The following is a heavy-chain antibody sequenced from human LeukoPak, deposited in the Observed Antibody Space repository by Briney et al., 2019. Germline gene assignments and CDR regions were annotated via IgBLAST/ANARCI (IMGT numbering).Heavy chain of an antibody. CDR1: GFTFRSDW. D-gene: IGHD3-22*01. CDR2: VNIVVRST. V-gene: IGHV3-74*01. Sequence: GGSLRLSCAPSGFTFRSDWVHWVRQAPGKGLWWVSRVNIVVRSTNYADSVKGRFTISRDNAKNTLYLQMNSLRAEDTAVYYCARAQTYYYDSSGYYYVGHWFDPWGQGTLVTVSS. J-gene: IGHJ5*02. CDR3: ARAQTYYYDSSGYYYVGHWFDP.